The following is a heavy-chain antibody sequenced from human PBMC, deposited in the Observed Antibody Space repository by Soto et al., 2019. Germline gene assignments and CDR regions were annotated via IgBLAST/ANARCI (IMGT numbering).Heavy chain of an antibody. Sequence: ASVKVSCKASGYTFTSYSISWARQAPGQGLEWMGWISAYNGNTNYAQKLQGRVTMTTDTSTSTAYMELRSLRSDDTAVYYCARGVYDILTGYQGNSWFDPWGQGTLVTVSS. CDR1: GYTFTSYS. D-gene: IGHD3-9*01. CDR2: ISAYNGNT. CDR3: ARGVYDILTGYQGNSWFDP. J-gene: IGHJ5*02. V-gene: IGHV1-18*01.